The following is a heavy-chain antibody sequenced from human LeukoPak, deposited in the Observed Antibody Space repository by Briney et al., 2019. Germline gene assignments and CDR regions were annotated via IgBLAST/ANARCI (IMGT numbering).Heavy chain of an antibody. J-gene: IGHJ4*02. CDR2: IASDRSST. CDR1: GFTFSSYW. D-gene: IGHD6-6*01. V-gene: IGHV3-74*01. Sequence: GGSLRLSCAASGFTFSSYWMNWVRQAPGKGLVWVSRIASDRSSTTYADSVKGRFTMSRDNAKNSLYLQMNSLRVEDTAVYYCARYGQLGDWGQGTLVTVSS. CDR3: ARYGQLGD.